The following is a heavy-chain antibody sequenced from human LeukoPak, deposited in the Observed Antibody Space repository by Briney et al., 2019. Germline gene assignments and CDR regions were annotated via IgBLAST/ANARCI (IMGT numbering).Heavy chain of an antibody. CDR3: ASGYYAQFDY. D-gene: IGHD3-22*01. CDR1: GYSITRGSY. J-gene: IGHJ4*02. CDR2: IYYSGST. V-gene: IGHV4-59*01. Sequence: NPSETLSLTCTVSGYSITRGSYWGWIRQPPGKGLEWIGYIYYSGSTNYNPSLKSRVTISVDTSKNQFSLKLSSVTAADTAVYYCASGYYAQFDYWGQGTLVTVSS.